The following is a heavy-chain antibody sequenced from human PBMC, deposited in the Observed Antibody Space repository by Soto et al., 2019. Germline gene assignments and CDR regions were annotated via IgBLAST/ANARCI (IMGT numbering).Heavy chain of an antibody. D-gene: IGHD6-6*01. CDR3: AKDLIAARRDYYGMDV. Sequence: PGGSLRLSCAASGFTFSGYGMHWVRKAPDKGLEWVAVISYDGSNKYYADSVKGRFTISRDNSKNTLYLQMNSLRAEDTAVYYCAKDLIAARRDYYGMDVWGQGTTVTV. V-gene: IGHV3-30*18. CDR2: ISYDGSNK. J-gene: IGHJ6*02. CDR1: GFTFSGYG.